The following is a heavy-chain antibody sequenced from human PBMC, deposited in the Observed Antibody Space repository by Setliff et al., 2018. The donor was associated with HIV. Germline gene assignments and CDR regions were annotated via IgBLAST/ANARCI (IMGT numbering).Heavy chain of an antibody. V-gene: IGHV3-48*01. CDR3: ARDQIRSRYYYYYTDV. J-gene: IGHJ6*03. CDR1: GFNFSMYS. Sequence: GGSLRLSCAASGFNFSMYSMNWVRQAPGKGLEWVSYISSSSSTKYYADSVKGRSTISRDNAKNSLYLHMNTLRADDTAMYFCARDQIRSRYYYYYTDVWGKGTPVTVSS. D-gene: IGHD3-10*01. CDR2: ISSSSSTK.